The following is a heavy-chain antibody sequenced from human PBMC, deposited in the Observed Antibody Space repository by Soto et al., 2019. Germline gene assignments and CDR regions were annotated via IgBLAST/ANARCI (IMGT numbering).Heavy chain of an antibody. CDR3: ARGTVTTHFDY. J-gene: IGHJ4*02. D-gene: IGHD4-4*01. CDR2: INAGNGNT. V-gene: IGHV1-3*01. Sequence: ASVKVSCKASGYTFTSYAMHWVRQAPGQRLEWMGWINAGNGNTKYSQKFQGRVTITRDTSARTAYMELSSLRSEDTAVYYCARGTVTTHFDYWGQGTLVTVSS. CDR1: GYTFTSYA.